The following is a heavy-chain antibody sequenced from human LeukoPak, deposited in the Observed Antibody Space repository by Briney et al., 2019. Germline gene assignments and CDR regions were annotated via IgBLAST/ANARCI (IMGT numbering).Heavy chain of an antibody. D-gene: IGHD3-10*01. Sequence: GGSLRLSCTASGFTFSGNAMSWVRQAPGKGLEWVSSIRNSGDNTYYADSVKGRFTISRDNSKNTLYLQMNSLRAEDTAVYYCARLLWFGESPPYFDYWGQGTLVTVSS. CDR1: GFTFSGNA. CDR2: IRNSGDNT. V-gene: IGHV3-23*01. J-gene: IGHJ4*02. CDR3: ARLLWFGESPPYFDY.